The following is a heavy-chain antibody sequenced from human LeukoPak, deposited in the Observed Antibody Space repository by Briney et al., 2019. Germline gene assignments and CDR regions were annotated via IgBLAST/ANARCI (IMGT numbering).Heavy chain of an antibody. CDR2: ISTYSGNT. V-gene: IGHV1-18*01. Sequence: ASVRASCKASGYTFTSYGITWVRQAPGEGLEWMGWISTYSGNTRYAQKFQGRVTMTTDTSTSTAYMELRSLRSDDTAVFYCARGEPIFDYWGQGTLVTVSS. CDR1: GYTFTSYG. D-gene: IGHD1-26*01. CDR3: ARGEPIFDY. J-gene: IGHJ4*02.